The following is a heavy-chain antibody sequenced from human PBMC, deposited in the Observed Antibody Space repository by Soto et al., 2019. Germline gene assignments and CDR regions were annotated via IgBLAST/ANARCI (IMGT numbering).Heavy chain of an antibody. Sequence: QITLKESGPTLVKPTQTLTLTCTFSGFSLSTNGVGVSWIRQPPGKALEWLALIYWDDDKRYSQSLRRRLTIPQDTSKHQVVLTLTHMDPVDPTQYSCAHHLIAWGDAFDIWGQGTMVTVSS. CDR3: AHHLIAWGDAFDI. CDR2: IYWDDDK. CDR1: GFSLSTNGVG. D-gene: IGHD7-27*01. V-gene: IGHV2-5*02. J-gene: IGHJ3*02.